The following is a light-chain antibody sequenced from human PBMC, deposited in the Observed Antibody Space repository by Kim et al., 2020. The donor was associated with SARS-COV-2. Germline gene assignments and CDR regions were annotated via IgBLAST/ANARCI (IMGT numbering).Light chain of an antibody. CDR2: GAS. V-gene: IGKV3-20*01. CDR1: QRVSSCY. Sequence: LSAGERATLSFRARQRVSSCYLAWSQLTPGHAPRLLIYGASSRATGIPDRFSGSGSGTDFSLTISRLEPEDFAVYYCQQYGYSLSFGGGTKVDIK. CDR3: QQYGYSLS. J-gene: IGKJ4*01.